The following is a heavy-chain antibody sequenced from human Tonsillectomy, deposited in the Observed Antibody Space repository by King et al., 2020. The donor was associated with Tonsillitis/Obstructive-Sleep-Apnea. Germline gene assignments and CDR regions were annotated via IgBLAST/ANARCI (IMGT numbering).Heavy chain of an antibody. J-gene: IGHJ5*02. CDR1: GFTFSTCT. CDR3: ARSNYAPYNWFDP. CDR2: ISGCSRYI. D-gene: IGHD4-11*01. V-gene: IGHV3-21*01. Sequence: VQLVESGGGLVKPGGSLRLSCAASGFTFSTCTMNWVRQAPGKGLEWVSSISGCSRYIYYADSVKGRFTISRDNAKNSLFLQMNSLRAEDTAVYYCARSNYAPYNWFDPWGQGTLGTVSS.